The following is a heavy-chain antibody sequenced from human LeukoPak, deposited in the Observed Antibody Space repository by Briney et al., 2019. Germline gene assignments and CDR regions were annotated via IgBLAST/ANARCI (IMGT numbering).Heavy chain of an antibody. V-gene: IGHV4-59*01. CDR1: GGSISSYY. CDR2: IYYSGST. CDR3: VTYPFRGDTHYFDY. Sequence: SETLSLTCTVSGGSISSYYWGWIRQPPGKGLEWIAYIYYSGSTNYSPSLKSRVTISIDTSKNQFSLKLSSVTAADTAVYYCVTYPFRGDTHYFDYWSQGILVTVSS. D-gene: IGHD3-10*01. J-gene: IGHJ4*02.